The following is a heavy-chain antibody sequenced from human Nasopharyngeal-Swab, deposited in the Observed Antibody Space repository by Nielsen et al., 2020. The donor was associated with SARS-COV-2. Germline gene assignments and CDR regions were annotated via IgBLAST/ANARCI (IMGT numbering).Heavy chain of an antibody. D-gene: IGHD4-17*01. Sequence: GEALKISWAASGFTFSSYAMSWVRQAPGKGLEWVSAISGSGGSTYYADSVKGRFTISRDNSKNTLYLQMNSLRAEDTAVYYCAKDPDGDYGGNWFDPWGQGTLVTVSS. J-gene: IGHJ5*02. CDR2: ISGSGGST. V-gene: IGHV3-23*01. CDR3: AKDPDGDYGGNWFDP. CDR1: GFTFSSYA.